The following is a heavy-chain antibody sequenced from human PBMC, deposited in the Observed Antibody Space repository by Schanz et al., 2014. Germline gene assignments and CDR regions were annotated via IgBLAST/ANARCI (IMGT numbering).Heavy chain of an antibody. Sequence: EVQLVASGGGLVQPGGSLRLSCAASGFAVDNYYMICVRQAPGRGLEWVSSISSVGGSTYYADSVKGRFTISRDNSKNALYLQMNSLRAEDTAVYFCAKIERNEDWGQGTLVTVSS. V-gene: IGHV3-23*04. CDR1: GFAVDNYY. D-gene: IGHD1-1*01. J-gene: IGHJ4*02. CDR3: AKIERNED. CDR2: ISSVGGST.